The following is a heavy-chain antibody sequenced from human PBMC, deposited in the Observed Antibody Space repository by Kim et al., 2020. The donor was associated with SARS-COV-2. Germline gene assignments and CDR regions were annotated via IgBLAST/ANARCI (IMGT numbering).Heavy chain of an antibody. D-gene: IGHD4-17*01. Sequence: SVKGRFTISRDNSKNTLYLQMNSLRAEDTAVYYCARELGYGDYVPDYFDYWGQGTLVTVSS. V-gene: IGHV3-30*07. CDR3: ARELGYGDYVPDYFDY. J-gene: IGHJ4*02.